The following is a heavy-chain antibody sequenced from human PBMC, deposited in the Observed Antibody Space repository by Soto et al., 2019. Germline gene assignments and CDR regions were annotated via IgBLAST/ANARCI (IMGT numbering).Heavy chain of an antibody. J-gene: IGHJ6*02. D-gene: IGHD2-2*01. CDR2: TYYKSKWNN. Sequence: PSQTLSLTCAISGDSVSSNSAGWNWIRQSPSRGLEWLGRTYYKSKWNNDYALSVKSRITINPDTSKNQFSLHLYSVTPEDTAVYYCAGITRFRGMDFWGQGTPVTVSS. CDR1: GDSVSSNSAG. V-gene: IGHV6-1*01. CDR3: AGITRFRGMDF.